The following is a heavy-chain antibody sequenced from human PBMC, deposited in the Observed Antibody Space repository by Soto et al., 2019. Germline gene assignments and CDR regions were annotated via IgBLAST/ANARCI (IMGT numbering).Heavy chain of an antibody. V-gene: IGHV3-30*18. CDR3: AKELGGVPAARRYYFDY. CDR2: ISYDGSNK. J-gene: IGHJ4*02. CDR1: GFTFSSYG. D-gene: IGHD2-2*01. Sequence: QVQLVESGGGGVQPGRSLRLSCAASGFTFSSYGMHWVRQAPGKGLEWVAVISYDGSNKYYADSVKGRFTISRDNSKNTLYLQMNSLGAEDTAVYYCAKELGGVPAARRYYFDYWGQGTLVTVSS.